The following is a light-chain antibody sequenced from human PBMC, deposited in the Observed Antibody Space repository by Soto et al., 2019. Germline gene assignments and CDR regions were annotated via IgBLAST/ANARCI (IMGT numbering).Light chain of an antibody. V-gene: IGLV4-69*01. CDR1: SGHSNYA. J-gene: IGLJ2*01. CDR3: QTWDTGIVI. CDR2: LNRDGSH. Sequence: QLVLTQSPSASASLGASVKLTCTLSSGHSNYAIAWHPQQPEKGPRYLMKLNRDGSHSKGDGIPNRFSGSSSGAERYLAIASLQSEDEADYYCQTWDTGIVIFGAGTQLTVL.